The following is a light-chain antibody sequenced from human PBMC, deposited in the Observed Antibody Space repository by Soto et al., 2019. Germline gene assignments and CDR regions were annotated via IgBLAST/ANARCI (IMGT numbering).Light chain of an antibody. CDR3: CSYADKYFDV. Sequence: QSVLTQPRSVSGSPGQSVTISCTGTSNDVGAYDYVSWYQHHPGKAPKLIIYDVTQRPSGIPDRFSGSKSGNTASLTISGLQADDEADYHCCSYADKYFDVFGSGTKLTVL. V-gene: IGLV2-11*01. CDR1: SNDVGAYDY. CDR2: DVT. J-gene: IGLJ1*01.